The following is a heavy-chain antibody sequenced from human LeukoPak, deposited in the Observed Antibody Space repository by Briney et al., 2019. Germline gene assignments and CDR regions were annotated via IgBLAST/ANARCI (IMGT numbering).Heavy chain of an antibody. V-gene: IGHV1-8*01. CDR2: MSPNSGNT. Sequence: ASVKVSCKTSGYTFTSYNINWVRQAAGQGLEWMGWMSPNSGNTDYAQKIQGRVTMTRNTSINTAYMELSSLTSEDSAVYYCARGGLLYGSGDDYWGQGTLLTVSS. CDR1: GYTFTSYN. CDR3: ARGGLLYGSGDDY. J-gene: IGHJ4*02. D-gene: IGHD3-10*01.